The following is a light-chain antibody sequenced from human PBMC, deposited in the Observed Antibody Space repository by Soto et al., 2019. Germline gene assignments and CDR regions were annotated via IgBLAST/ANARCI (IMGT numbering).Light chain of an antibody. J-gene: IGKJ1*01. CDR3: QQRSNWPRT. V-gene: IGKV3-11*01. CDR1: QSVSGS. Sequence: PGEKATLSCRASQSVSGSLGWYQQKPGQAPRLIIYGASNRATGIPARFSGSGSGTDFTLTISSLEPEDFAVYYCQQRSNWPRTFGQGTKVDIK. CDR2: GAS.